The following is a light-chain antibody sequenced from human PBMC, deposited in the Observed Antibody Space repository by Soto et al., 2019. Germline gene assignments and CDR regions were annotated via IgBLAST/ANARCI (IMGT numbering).Light chain of an antibody. J-gene: IGLJ1*01. CDR3: SSYTSSSTPYV. CDR2: AVS. Sequence: LTQPASVSGSPGQSVTISCTGTSSDIGGYNFVSWYQQHPGKAPKLMIYAVSNRPSGVSNRFSGSKSGNTASLTISGLQAEDEADYYCSSYTSSSTPYVFGTGTKVTVL. V-gene: IGLV2-14*01. CDR1: SSDIGGYNF.